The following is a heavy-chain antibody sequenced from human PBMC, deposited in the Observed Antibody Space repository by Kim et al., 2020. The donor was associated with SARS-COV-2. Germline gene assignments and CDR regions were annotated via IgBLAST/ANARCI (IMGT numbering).Heavy chain of an antibody. J-gene: IGHJ4*02. CDR1: GGSLTANY. V-gene: IGHV4-4*07. D-gene: IGHD1-1*01. CDR3: ARGPSTNWDLDS. Sequence: SETLSLTCTVFGGSLTANYWSWIRQPAGKGLEWIGRIYSTGTTSYNPSLQSRVTISLDRTNNQFSLRVTSVTAADTAVYFCARGPSTNWDLDSWGQGILV. CDR2: IYSTGTT.